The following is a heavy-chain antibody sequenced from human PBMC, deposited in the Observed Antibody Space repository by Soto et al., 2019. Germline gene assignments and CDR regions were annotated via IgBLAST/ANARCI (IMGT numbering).Heavy chain of an antibody. CDR2: IYYSGST. CDR3: ANKSSGYQRGWFDP. D-gene: IGHD3-22*01. Sequence: SETLSLTCTVSGGSISSGDYYWSWIRQPPGKGLEWIGYIYYSGSTYYNPSLKSRVTISVDKSKNQFSPKLSSVTAADTAVYYCANKSSGYQRGWFDPWGQGTLVTVS. CDR1: GGSISSGDYY. J-gene: IGHJ5*02. V-gene: IGHV4-30-4*01.